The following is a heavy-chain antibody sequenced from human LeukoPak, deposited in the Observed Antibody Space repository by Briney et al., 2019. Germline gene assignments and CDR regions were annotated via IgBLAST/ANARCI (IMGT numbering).Heavy chain of an antibody. CDR3: AGQELLGRGNFDY. V-gene: IGHV4-59*08. Sequence: SETLSLTCTVSGGSISSYYWSWIRQPPGKGLEWIGYIYYSGSTNHNPSLKSRVTISVDTSKNQFSLKLSSVTAADTAVYYCAGQELLGRGNFDYWGQGTLVTVSS. CDR1: GGSISSYY. J-gene: IGHJ4*02. D-gene: IGHD1-26*01. CDR2: IYYSGST.